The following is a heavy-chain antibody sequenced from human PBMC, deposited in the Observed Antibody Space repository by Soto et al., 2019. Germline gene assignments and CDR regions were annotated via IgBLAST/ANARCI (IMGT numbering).Heavy chain of an antibody. CDR3: ANTVTNIPFDY. D-gene: IGHD4-17*01. Sequence: VQLVESGGGVVQPGRSLRLSCAASGFTLSSYGIHWVRQAPGKGLEWVSGISGSGGSTYYADSVKGRFTISRDNSKNTLYLQMNSLRAEDTAIYYCANTVTNIPFDYWGQGTLVTVSS. J-gene: IGHJ4*02. V-gene: IGHV3-23*04. CDR1: GFTLSSYG. CDR2: ISGSGGST.